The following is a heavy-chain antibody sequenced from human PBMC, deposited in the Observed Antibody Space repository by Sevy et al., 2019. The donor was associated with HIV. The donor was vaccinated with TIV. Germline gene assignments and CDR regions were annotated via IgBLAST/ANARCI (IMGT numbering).Heavy chain of an antibody. Sequence: GGSLRLSCAASGFTFSNAWMSWVRPAPGKGLEWVGRIKSKTDGGTTDYAAPVKGRFTISRDDSKNTLYLQMNSLKTEDTAVCYCTTDTSAVEFDYWGQGTLVTVSS. CDR2: IKSKTDGGTT. V-gene: IGHV3-15*01. CDR3: TTDTSAVEFDY. D-gene: IGHD2-15*01. CDR1: GFTFSNAW. J-gene: IGHJ4*02.